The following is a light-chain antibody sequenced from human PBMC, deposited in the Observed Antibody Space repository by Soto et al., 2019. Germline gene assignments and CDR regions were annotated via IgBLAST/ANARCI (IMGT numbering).Light chain of an antibody. CDR3: QQANRLPIT. V-gene: IGKV1-12*01. CDR1: QDIGGW. Sequence: DIQMTQSPSSVSASVGDRVTITCLAIQDIGGWLALYQQKAGKAPNLLIYAASTLQSGVSSRFRGSGSGTEFTLTISSLQPEDFATYFCQQANRLPITFGQGTLLEVK. CDR2: AAS. J-gene: IGKJ5*01.